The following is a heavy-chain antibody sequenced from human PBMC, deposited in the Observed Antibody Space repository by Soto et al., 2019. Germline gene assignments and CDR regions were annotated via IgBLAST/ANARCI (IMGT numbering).Heavy chain of an antibody. V-gene: IGHV3-13*01. J-gene: IGHJ4*02. D-gene: IGHD6-6*01. Sequence: GGALRLSCEASGFTFSGFDMHWVRHPTGKGLEWVSTIGTAGDTDYAVSVKGRFTISRDNSKNTLYLQMNSLRAEDTAVYYWARALQAARDPKTLYYFDCWGQGTMVTLSS. CDR3: ARALQAARDPKTLYYFDC. CDR2: IGTAGDT. CDR1: GFTFSGFD.